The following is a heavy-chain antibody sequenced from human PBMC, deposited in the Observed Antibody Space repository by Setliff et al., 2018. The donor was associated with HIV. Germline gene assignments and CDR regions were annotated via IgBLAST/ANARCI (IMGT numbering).Heavy chain of an antibody. V-gene: IGHV3-23*01. D-gene: IGHD3-22*01. CDR1: GLTFNNHP. CDR2: IGMSGITT. Sequence: PGGSLRLSCAASGLTFNNHPMSWVRQAPGKGLEWVSAIGMSGITTYYGGSVKGRFTISRDNSRNTLYLQMNGLRAEDTAVYYCAKFPPDYYDSSGYYHYYYYMDVWGKGTTVTVSS. CDR3: AKFPPDYYDSSGYYHYYYYMDV. J-gene: IGHJ6*03.